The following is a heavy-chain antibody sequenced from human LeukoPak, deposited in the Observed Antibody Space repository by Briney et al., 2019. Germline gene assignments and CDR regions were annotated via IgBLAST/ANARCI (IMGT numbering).Heavy chain of an antibody. J-gene: IGHJ4*02. V-gene: IGHV4-4*09. Sequence: SETLSLTCTVSGASISNYHWSSIRQTPEKRLEWMGHIHSSGGSSYYPSLKSQLTLSIDTSRNQLSLKLPSVTAADTAVYFCARLGSFHDFWGQGALVTVSS. CDR1: GASISNYH. CDR3: ARLGSFHDF. D-gene: IGHD1-26*01. CDR2: IHSSGGS.